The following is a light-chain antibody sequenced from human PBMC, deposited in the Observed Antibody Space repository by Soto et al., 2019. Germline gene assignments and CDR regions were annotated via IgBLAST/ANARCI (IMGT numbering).Light chain of an antibody. V-gene: IGLV1-44*01. Sequence: QSVLAQPHSTSGTPGQRVTISCSGSSSNNGTSSVHWVQQLPGTAPKLLISTTNQLPSGVPERFSGSKSGTSASLAIIGFQSEDEADYYCAAWDDSLNGHVFGTGTKDTDL. CDR1: SSNNGTSS. CDR3: AAWDDSLNGHV. J-gene: IGLJ1*01. CDR2: TTN.